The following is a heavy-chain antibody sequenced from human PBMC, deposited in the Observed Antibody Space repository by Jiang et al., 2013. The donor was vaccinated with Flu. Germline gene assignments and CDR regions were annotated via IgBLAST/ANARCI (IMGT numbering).Heavy chain of an antibody. J-gene: IGHJ4*02. Sequence: AASGFTFSSYWMSWVRQAPGKGLEWVANIKQDGSEKYYVDSVKGRFTISRDNAKNSLYLQMNSLRAEDTAVYYCASAGYYYDSSGFDYWGQGTLVTVSS. CDR1: GFTFSSYW. CDR3: ASAGYYYDSSGFDY. CDR2: IKQDGSEK. V-gene: IGHV3-7*01. D-gene: IGHD3-22*01.